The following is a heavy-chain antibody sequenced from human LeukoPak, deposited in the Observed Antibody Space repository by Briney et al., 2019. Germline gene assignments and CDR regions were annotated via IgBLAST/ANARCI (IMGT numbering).Heavy chain of an antibody. CDR2: ISGSGGST. CDR3: AKAWYSSGWSD. V-gene: IGHV3-23*01. CDR1: GFTFSSYA. J-gene: IGHJ4*02. Sequence: PGGSLRLSFAASGFTFSSYAMSWVRQAPGKGLEWVSAISGSGGSTYYADSVKGRFAISRDNSKNTLYLQMNSLRAEDTAVYYCAKAWYSSGWSDWGQGTLVTVSS. D-gene: IGHD6-19*01.